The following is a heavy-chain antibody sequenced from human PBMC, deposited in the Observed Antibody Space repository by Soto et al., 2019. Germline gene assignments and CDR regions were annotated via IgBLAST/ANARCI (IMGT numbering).Heavy chain of an antibody. Sequence: SETLSLTCTVSGGSISSGDYYWSWIRQPPGKGLEWIGYIYYSGSTYYNPSLKSRVTISVDTSKNQFSLKLSSVTAADTAVYYCARAGSSSWYGVDWFDPWGQGTLVTVSS. CDR3: ARAGSSSWYGVDWFDP. J-gene: IGHJ5*02. V-gene: IGHV4-30-4*01. CDR2: IYYSGST. CDR1: GGSISSGDYY. D-gene: IGHD6-13*01.